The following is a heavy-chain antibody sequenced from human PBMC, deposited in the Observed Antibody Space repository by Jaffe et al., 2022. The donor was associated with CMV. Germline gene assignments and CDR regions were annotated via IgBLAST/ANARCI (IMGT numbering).Heavy chain of an antibody. CDR2: ISSSSSTI. CDR3: ARGSFRGGNSVNDAFDI. D-gene: IGHD2-21*02. CDR1: GFTFSSYS. J-gene: IGHJ3*02. Sequence: EVQLVESGGGLVQPGGSLRLSCAASGFTFSSYSMNWVRQAPGKGLEWVSYISSSSSTIYYADSVKGRFTISRDNAKNSLYLQMNSLRDEDTAVYYCARGSFRGGNSVNDAFDIWGQGTMVTVSS. V-gene: IGHV3-48*02.